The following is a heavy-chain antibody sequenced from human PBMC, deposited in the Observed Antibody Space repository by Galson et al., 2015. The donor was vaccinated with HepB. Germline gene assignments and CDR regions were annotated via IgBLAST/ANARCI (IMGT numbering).Heavy chain of an antibody. CDR1: GYTFTSYA. D-gene: IGHD5-12*01. CDR3: ARDSLFYIVATQWPYYFDY. V-gene: IGHV7-4-1*02. J-gene: IGHJ4*02. Sequence: SVKVSCKASGYTFTSYAMNWVRQAPGQGLEWMGWINTNTGNPTYAQGFTGRFVFSLDTSVSTAYLQISSLKAEDTAVYYCARDSLFYIVATQWPYYFDYWGQGTLVTVSS. CDR2: INTNTGNP.